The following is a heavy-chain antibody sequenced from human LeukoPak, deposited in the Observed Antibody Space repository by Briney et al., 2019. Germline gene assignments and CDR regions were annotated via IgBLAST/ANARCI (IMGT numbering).Heavy chain of an antibody. Sequence: ASVKVSCKASGFSFTSYGFTWVRQAPGQGLEWMGWVSGYNGVTNYAQKFRGRITMTPGKSTSTAYMELRGLRSDDTAVYYCARGGSSGKSGMDVWGQGTPVTVSS. V-gene: IGHV1-18*01. D-gene: IGHD3-10*01. J-gene: IGHJ6*02. CDR3: ARGGSSGKSGMDV. CDR2: VSGYNGVT. CDR1: GFSFTSYG.